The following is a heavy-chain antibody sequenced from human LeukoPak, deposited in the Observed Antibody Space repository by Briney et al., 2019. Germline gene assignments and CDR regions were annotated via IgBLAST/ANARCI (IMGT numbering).Heavy chain of an antibody. V-gene: IGHV1-58*02. CDR1: GFTFTNSA. CDR2: IVVGGGKT. J-gene: IGHJ4*02. Sequence: ASVKVSCKASGFTFTNSAIQWGRHARGQRLEWIGWIVVGGGKTNYAQKFQERVTISRDMSTSTAYMELSSLRYDDTAVYYCAADDLTRVYWGLGTLITVSS. CDR3: AADDLTRVY.